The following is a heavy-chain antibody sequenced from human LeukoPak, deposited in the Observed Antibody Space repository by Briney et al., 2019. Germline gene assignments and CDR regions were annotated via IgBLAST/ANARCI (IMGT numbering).Heavy chain of an antibody. V-gene: IGHV1-69*05. D-gene: IGHD3-10*01. Sequence: SVKVSCKASGGTFSSYAISWVRQAPGQGLEWMGGIIPIFGTANYAQKFQGRVTITTGESTSTAYMKLSSLRSEDTAVYYCARGSITMVRGGELGYYYMDVWGKGTTATVSS. CDR2: IIPIFGTA. CDR3: ARGSITMVRGGELGYYYMDV. CDR1: GGTFSSYA. J-gene: IGHJ6*03.